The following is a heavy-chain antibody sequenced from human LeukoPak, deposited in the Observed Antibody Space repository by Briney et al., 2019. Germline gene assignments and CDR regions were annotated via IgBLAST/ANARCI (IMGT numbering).Heavy chain of an antibody. D-gene: IGHD2-15*01. J-gene: IGHJ4*02. CDR3: AREVGGRYYFDY. V-gene: IGHV3-33*01. Sequence: GGSLRLSCAASGFTFSTYGMHWVRQAPGKGLEWVAVLWYDGSNEFYADSVKGRFTVSRDNSKNTLYLQMNSLRAEDTAVYYCAREVGGRYYFDYWGQGTLVTVSS. CDR1: GFTFSTYG. CDR2: LWYDGSNE.